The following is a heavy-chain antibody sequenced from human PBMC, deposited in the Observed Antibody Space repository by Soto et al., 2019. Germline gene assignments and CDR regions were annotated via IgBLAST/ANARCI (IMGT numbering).Heavy chain of an antibody. Sequence: QVQLVESGGGVVQPGGSLRLPCAASGFTFSSYGMHWVRQAPGKGLEWVAVIWDDGSNRYYADSVKGRFTISRDNSTSTLYLQMNSMRAEDTAVYHCARSPSGWDNCYFDLWGRGTLVTVSS. CDR2: IWDDGSNR. J-gene: IGHJ2*01. CDR1: GFTFSSYG. D-gene: IGHD6-19*01. V-gene: IGHV3-33*01. CDR3: ARSPSGWDNCYFDL.